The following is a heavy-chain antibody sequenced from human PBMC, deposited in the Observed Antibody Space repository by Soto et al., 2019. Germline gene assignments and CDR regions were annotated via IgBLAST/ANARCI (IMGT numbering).Heavy chain of an antibody. CDR3: WRHRERRAEIGWFDT. J-gene: IGHJ5*02. CDR2: ICNIGSNK. CDR1: GFTFSSYG. D-gene: IGHD6-13*01. Sequence: GGSLRLSCAASGFTFSSYGMHWVRQAPGKGLEWVALICNIGSNKYYAASVKGRFTISRDNPKTPLYLQMNSLRAEDTAVNYYWRHRERRAEIGWFDTWGQGTLVTVSS. V-gene: IGHV3-33*01.